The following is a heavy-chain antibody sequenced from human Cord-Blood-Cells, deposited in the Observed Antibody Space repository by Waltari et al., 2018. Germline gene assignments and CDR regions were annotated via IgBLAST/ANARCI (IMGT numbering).Heavy chain of an antibody. CDR2: INPTVGGT. J-gene: IGHJ3*02. Sequence: QVQLVQSGAEVKKHGASVKVSCKASGYTFTGYYMHWVRQAPGQGLEWMGWINPTVGGTNYAQKFQGSVTMTRDPSSSTAYMELSRLRSDDSAVYYCARDLGRLYGDAFDIWGQGTMVTVSS. CDR1: GYTFTGYY. V-gene: IGHV1-2*02. CDR3: ARDLGRLYGDAFDI. D-gene: IGHD3-10*01.